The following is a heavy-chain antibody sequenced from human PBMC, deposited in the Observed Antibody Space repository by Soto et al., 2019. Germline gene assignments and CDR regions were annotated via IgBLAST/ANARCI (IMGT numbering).Heavy chain of an antibody. Sequence: QVQLQESGPGLVKPSETLSLTCTVSGGSISIYYWSWIRQPPGKGLEWIGYFYYSGSTNYNPSLKSRVTISVDTSKNQFSLKLSSVTAADTAVYYCAREFSTVTNYGMDVWGQGTTVTVSS. CDR1: GGSISIYY. V-gene: IGHV4-59*01. J-gene: IGHJ6*02. CDR3: AREFSTVTNYGMDV. CDR2: FYYSGST. D-gene: IGHD4-17*01.